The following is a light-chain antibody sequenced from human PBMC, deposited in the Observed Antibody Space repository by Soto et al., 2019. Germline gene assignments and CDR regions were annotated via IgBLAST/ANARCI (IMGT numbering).Light chain of an antibody. CDR1: QSVRSSY. CDR2: GAS. V-gene: IGKV3-20*01. J-gene: IGKJ1*01. CDR3: QQNGSSPPWT. Sequence: EIVLTQSPGTLSLSPGERATLSCRASQSVRSSYLAWYQQKPGQAPRLLIYGASSRATVIPDRVSGSGSGTDFTLTISRLESEDFAVYYCQQNGSSPPWTFGQGTKVEIK.